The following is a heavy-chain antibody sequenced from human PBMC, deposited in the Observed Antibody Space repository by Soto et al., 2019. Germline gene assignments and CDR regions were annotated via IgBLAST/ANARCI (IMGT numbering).Heavy chain of an antibody. Sequence: EASVKVSCTDSGYTFTSYAMQWVRQAPGQRLEWMGWINAGNGNTKYSQKFQGRVTITRDTSASTAYMELSSLRSEDTAVYYCASPKGPRYSYTTLLDYWGQGTLVTVSS. J-gene: IGHJ4*02. CDR1: GYTFTSYA. V-gene: IGHV1-3*01. CDR2: INAGNGNT. D-gene: IGHD5-18*01. CDR3: ASPKGPRYSYTTLLDY.